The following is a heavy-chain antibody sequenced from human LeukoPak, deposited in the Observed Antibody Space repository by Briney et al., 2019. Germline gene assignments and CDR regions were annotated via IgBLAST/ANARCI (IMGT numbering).Heavy chain of an antibody. D-gene: IGHD3-9*01. Sequence: PSATLSPTCTVSGDSVSSYYWSSIRQPPGKRLGWSVCIYYSERATYNPSLKSRLTISLDTSNNQFFLKLSSVTAADTAVYYCARKRSFDLGGQGTLVTVS. CDR2: IYYSERA. CDR1: GDSVSSYY. V-gene: IGHV4-59*02. J-gene: IGHJ1*01. CDR3: ARKRSFDL.